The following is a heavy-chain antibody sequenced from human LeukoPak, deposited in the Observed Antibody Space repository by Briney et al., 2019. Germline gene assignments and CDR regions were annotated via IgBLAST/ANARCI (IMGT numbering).Heavy chain of an antibody. CDR2: IRYDGSNK. CDR1: GFTFSSYG. J-gene: IGHJ4*02. D-gene: IGHD3-22*01. V-gene: IGHV3-30*02. CDR3: AKNPKGPRIYDSSGSPGYYFDY. Sequence: GGSLRLSCAASGFTFSSYGMHWVRQAPGKGLEWVAFIRYDGSNKYYADSVKGRFTISRDNSKNTLYLQMNSLRAEDTAVYYCAKNPKGPRIYDSSGSPGYYFDYWGQGTLVTVSS.